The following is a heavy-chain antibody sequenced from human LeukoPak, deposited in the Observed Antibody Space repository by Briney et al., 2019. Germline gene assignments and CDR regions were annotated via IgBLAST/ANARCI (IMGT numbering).Heavy chain of an antibody. CDR3: VRGSSFVDY. Sequence: GGSLRLSCAASGFTFSSYGMHWVRQAPGKGLEWVAVISYDGSNKYYADSVKGRFTISRDNAKNSLYLQMNSLRAEDTAVYYCVRGSSFVDYWGQGTLVTVSS. J-gene: IGHJ4*02. V-gene: IGHV3-30*03. CDR1: GFTFSSYG. D-gene: IGHD6-13*01. CDR2: ISYDGSNK.